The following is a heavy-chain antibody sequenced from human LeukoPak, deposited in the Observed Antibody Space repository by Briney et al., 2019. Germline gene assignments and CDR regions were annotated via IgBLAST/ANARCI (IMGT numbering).Heavy chain of an antibody. V-gene: IGHV4-4*09. J-gene: IGHJ4*02. CDR3: ARTKLKRITMIVVTQAFDY. D-gene: IGHD3-22*01. Sequence: SQTLSLTCTVSAGSITTYNWIWVRQTPGQALEWIGHIYSSGATKYNPPLKSRATILLDTSKNQLSRKLSSVTAADTAVYYCARTKLKRITMIVVTQAFDYWGQGSLVTVSS. CDR2: IYSSGAT. CDR1: AGSITTYN.